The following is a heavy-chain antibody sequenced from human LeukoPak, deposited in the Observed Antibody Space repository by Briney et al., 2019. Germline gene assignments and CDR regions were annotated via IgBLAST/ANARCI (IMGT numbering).Heavy chain of an antibody. CDR3: AKDRPQDYGDYEVFDI. CDR1: GFTFSSYA. J-gene: IGHJ3*02. Sequence: GGSLRLSCAASGFTFSSYAMSWVRQAPGKGLEWVSAISGSGGSTYYADSVKGRFTISRDNSKNTLYLQMNSLRAEDTAVYYCAKDRPQDYGDYEVFDIGAEGTRVPVFS. CDR2: ISGSGGST. D-gene: IGHD4-17*01. V-gene: IGHV3-23*01.